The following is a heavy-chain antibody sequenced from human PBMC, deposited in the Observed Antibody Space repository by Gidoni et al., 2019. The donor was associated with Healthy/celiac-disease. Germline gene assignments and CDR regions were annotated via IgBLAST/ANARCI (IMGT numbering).Heavy chain of an antibody. J-gene: IGHJ4*02. CDR3: ARGGYCSGGSCYNGGDY. CDR1: GGTFSSYA. D-gene: IGHD2-15*01. V-gene: IGHV1-69*01. Sequence: QVQLVQSGAEVKKPGSSVKVSCKASGGTFSSYALSWVRQAPGQGLEWMGGIIPIFGTANYEQKFQGRVTSTADESTSTAYMELSSLRSEDTAVYYCARGGYCSGGSCYNGGDYWGQGTLVTVSS. CDR2: IIPIFGTA.